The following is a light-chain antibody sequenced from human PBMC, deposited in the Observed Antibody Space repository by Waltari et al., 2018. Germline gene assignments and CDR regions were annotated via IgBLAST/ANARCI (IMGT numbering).Light chain of an antibody. CDR1: QSVSSN. V-gene: IGKV3-15*01. CDR2: GAS. CDR3: QQYNNWPPRT. J-gene: IGKJ1*01. Sequence: EIVMTQSPATLSVSPGERATISCRASQSVSSNLAWYQQKPGQAPRLLINGASTRATGIPARFRGSGSGTECTLTISSLQSEDFAVYYCQQYNNWPPRTFGQGTKVEIK.